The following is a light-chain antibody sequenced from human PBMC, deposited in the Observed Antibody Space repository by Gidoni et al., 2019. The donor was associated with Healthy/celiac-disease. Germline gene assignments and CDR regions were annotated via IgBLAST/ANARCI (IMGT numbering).Light chain of an antibody. CDR2: GAS. J-gene: IGKJ1*01. CDR3: QQYGSSPGT. V-gene: IGKV3-20*01. CDR1: QSVSNSY. Sequence: EIVLTQSPGTLSLPPGERATLSCRASQSVSNSYLAWYQQKPGQAPRLLIYGASSRATGIPDRFSGSGSGTDFTLTISRLEPEDFAVYYCQQYGSSPGTFGQGTKVEIK.